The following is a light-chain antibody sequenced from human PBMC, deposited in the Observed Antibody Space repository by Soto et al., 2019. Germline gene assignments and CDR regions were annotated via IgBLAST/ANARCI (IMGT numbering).Light chain of an antibody. J-gene: IGLJ3*02. CDR1: SSDLV. Sequence: QPVLTQPRSVSGSPGQSVTISCTGTSSDLVSWYQQYPGRAPKLIIYYVTQRPSGVPDRFSGSKSGNTASLTISGLQAEDEADYYCCSSPGSITWVFGGGTKLTVL. CDR3: CSSPGSITWV. V-gene: IGLV2-11*01. CDR2: YVT.